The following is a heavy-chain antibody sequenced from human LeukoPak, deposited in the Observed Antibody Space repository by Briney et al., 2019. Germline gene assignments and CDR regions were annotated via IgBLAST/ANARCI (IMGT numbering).Heavy chain of an antibody. D-gene: IGHD6-13*01. CDR1: GFTFSSYG. CDR2: IRYDGSNK. V-gene: IGHV3-30*02. CDR3: ARAGIAAAGIYYYYYMDV. Sequence: GGSLRLSCAASGFTFSSYGMHWVRQAPGKGLEWMAFIRYDGSNKYYADSVKGRFTISRDNSKNTLYLQMNSLRAGDTAVYYCARAGIAAAGIYYYYYMDVWGKGTTVTISS. J-gene: IGHJ6*03.